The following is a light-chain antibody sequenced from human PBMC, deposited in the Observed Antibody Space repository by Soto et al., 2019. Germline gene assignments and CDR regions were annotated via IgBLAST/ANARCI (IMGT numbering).Light chain of an antibody. CDR2: GTS. V-gene: IGKV3-20*01. CDR3: QQYGSSSWT. J-gene: IGKJ1*01. CDR1: QSVSSSY. Sequence: EMVLTQSPGTLSLSQGERATLSCRASQSVSSSYLAWYQQKPGQAPRLLIYGTSSRATAIPDRFSGSGSGTDFTLTISRLEPEDFAVYYCQQYGSSSWTFGQGTKV.